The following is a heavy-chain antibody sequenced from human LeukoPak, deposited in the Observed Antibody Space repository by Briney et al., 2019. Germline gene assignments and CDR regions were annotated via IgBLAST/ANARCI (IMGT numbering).Heavy chain of an antibody. CDR3: SRVPIRTVTLVIVVRGHDVLDI. CDR1: GFTSGDYA. V-gene: IGHV3-49*03. D-gene: IGHD3-22*01. Sequence: GGSLRLSCTASGFTSGDYAMTWFRQAPGKGLEWVGFIRSRSYGGTTEIAASVKGRFTISRDDSKNVAYLQMNSLTAEDTAVYYCSRVPIRTVTLVIVVRGHDVLDIWGPGTMVTVSS. CDR2: IRSRSYGGTT. J-gene: IGHJ3*02.